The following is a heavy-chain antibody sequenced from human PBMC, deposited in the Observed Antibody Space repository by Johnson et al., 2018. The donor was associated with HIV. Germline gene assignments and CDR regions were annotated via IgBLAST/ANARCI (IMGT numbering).Heavy chain of an antibody. V-gene: IGHV3-30*02. Sequence: QMQLVESGGGVVQPGGSLKLSCAASEFTFSSYDMHWVRQAPGKGLEWVTFIRYDGTNKYYADSVKGRFTISRDNSKNTLYLQMNSLRAEDTAVYYCARCMITLGGVEGAFDIWCQGTMVTVSS. CDR2: IRYDGTNK. CDR3: ARCMITLGGVEGAFDI. CDR1: EFTFSSYD. D-gene: IGHD3-16*01. J-gene: IGHJ3*02.